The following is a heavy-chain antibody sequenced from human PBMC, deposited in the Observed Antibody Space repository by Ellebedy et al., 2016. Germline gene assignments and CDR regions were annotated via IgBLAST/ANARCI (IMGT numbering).Heavy chain of an antibody. CDR3: AHIEGDYSNFC. CDR2: ITGSGAYT. CDR1: GFTFSSYA. J-gene: IGHJ4*02. D-gene: IGHD4-11*01. V-gene: IGHV3-23*01. Sequence: GGSLRLSCIASGFTFSSYAMSWVRQAPGKGLEWVSVITGSGAYTYYADSVKGRFTISRDNSKNTLYLQMNSLRAEDTAVYSCAHIEGDYSNFCWGQGTLVTVSS.